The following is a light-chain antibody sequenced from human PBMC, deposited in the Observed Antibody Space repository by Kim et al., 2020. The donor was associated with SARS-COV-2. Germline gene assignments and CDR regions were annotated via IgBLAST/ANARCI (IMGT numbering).Light chain of an antibody. V-gene: IGLV8-61*01. CDR3: VLYMGSGIWV. CDR2: STN. CDR1: SGSVSTSYY. Sequence: GGAVTLTCGFSSGSVSTSYYPSWYQQTPGQAPRTLIYSTNTRSSGVPGRFSGSILGNKAALTITGAHADDESDYYCVLYMGSGIWVFGGGTQLTVL. J-gene: IGLJ3*02.